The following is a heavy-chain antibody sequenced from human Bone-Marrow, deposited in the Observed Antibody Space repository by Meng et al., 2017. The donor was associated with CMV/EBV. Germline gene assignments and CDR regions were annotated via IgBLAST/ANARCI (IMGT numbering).Heavy chain of an antibody. V-gene: IGHV3-30*02. CDR2: IWYDGSNK. D-gene: IGHD2-2*01. J-gene: IGHJ3*02. CDR1: GFTFSSYG. Sequence: GGSLRLSCAASGFTFSSYGMHWVRQAPGKGLEWVAVIWYDGSNKYYADSVKGRFTISRDNSKNTLYLQMNSLRAEDTAVYYCAKDPYCSSTSCYANDAFAIWGQGTMVTVSS. CDR3: AKDPYCSSTSCYANDAFAI.